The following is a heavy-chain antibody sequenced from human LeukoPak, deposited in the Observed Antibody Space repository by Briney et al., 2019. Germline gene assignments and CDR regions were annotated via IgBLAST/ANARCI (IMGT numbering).Heavy chain of an antibody. V-gene: IGHV4-4*02. Sequence: PGGSLRLSCAASGFTVSSNFMSWVRQPPGKGLEWIGEIYHSGSTNYNPSLKSRVTISVDKSKNQFSLKLSSVTAADTAVYYCASTPVRGVIIWFDYWGQGTLVTVSS. CDR1: GFTVSSNF. D-gene: IGHD3-10*01. J-gene: IGHJ4*02. CDR3: ASTPVRGVIIWFDY. CDR2: IYHSGST.